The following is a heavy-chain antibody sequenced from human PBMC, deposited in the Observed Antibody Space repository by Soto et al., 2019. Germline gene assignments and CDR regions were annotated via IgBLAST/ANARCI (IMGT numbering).Heavy chain of an antibody. CDR2: IYYSGST. CDR3: ARGKSGESSSLAYYYYYYGMDV. D-gene: IGHD6-6*01. J-gene: IGHJ6*02. CDR1: GGSISSSSYY. V-gene: IGHV4-30-4*01. Sequence: SQTLSLTCTVSGGSISSSSYYLEWIRQPPGKGLEWIGYIYYSGSTYYNPSLKSRVTISVDTSKNQFSLKLSSVTAADTAVYYCARGKSGESSSLAYYYYYYGMDVGGQGTTVTVSS.